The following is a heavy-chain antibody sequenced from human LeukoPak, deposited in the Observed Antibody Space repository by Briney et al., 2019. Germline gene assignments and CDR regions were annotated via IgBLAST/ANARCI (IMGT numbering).Heavy chain of an antibody. CDR3: ARDFGRGYCSTTSCFVPWFDP. V-gene: IGHV4-59*11. CDR2: IHYSGST. J-gene: IGHJ5*02. CDR1: GGSISNHY. D-gene: IGHD2-2*01. Sequence: SETLSLTCTVSGGSISNHYWSWIRQPPGKGLEWIGYIHYSGSTNYNPSLKSRVTISVDTSKNQFSLQLTSVTAADTAVYYCARDFGRGYCSTTSCFVPWFDPWGQGTLVTVSP.